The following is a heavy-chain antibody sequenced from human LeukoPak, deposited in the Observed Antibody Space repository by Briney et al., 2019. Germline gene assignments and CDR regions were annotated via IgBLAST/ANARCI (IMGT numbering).Heavy chain of an antibody. J-gene: IGHJ4*02. V-gene: IGHV3-15*01. CDR2: IKSQSDGGTT. D-gene: IGHD7-27*01. Sequence: GGSLRLSCTTSQFTLSDAWMSWVRQGPGKGLEWVGRIKSQSDGGTTDYAAPVKGRFTISRDDSRNTLYLLMNSLKVEDTAVYFCKSGDGGWGQGTLVTVSS. CDR1: QFTLSDAW. CDR3: KSGDGG.